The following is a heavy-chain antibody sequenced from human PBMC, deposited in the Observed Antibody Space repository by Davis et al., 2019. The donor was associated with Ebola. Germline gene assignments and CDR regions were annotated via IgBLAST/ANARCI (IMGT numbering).Heavy chain of an antibody. V-gene: IGHV3-7*01. CDR1: GFTFSSYW. CDR3: ASQGQGF. Sequence: GESLKISCAASGFTFSSYWMHWARQAPGKGLEWVANIKQDGSKKNYLDSVKDRFTISRDNAKNTLFLQMNSLRADDTAVYYCASQGQGFWGRGTMVTVSS. CDR2: IKQDGSKK. J-gene: IGHJ3*01.